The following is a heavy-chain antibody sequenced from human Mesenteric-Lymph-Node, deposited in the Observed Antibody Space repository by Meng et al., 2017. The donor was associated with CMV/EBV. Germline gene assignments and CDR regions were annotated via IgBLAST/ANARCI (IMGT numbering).Heavy chain of an antibody. CDR3: ARESGSYSGTNYYYYGMDV. CDR2: IYYSGST. D-gene: IGHD1-26*01. V-gene: IGHV4-59*01. J-gene: IGHJ6*02. CDR1: GGSISSYY. Sequence: GSLRLSCTVSGGSISSYYWSWIRQPPGKGLEWIGYIYYSGSTNYNPSLKSRVTISVDTSKNQFSLKLSSVTAADTAVYYCARESGSYSGTNYYYYGMDVWGQGTTVTVSS.